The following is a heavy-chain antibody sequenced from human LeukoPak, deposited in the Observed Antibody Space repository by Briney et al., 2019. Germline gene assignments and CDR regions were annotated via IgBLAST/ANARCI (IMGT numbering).Heavy chain of an antibody. V-gene: IGHV3-7*01. CDR2: INQGGSET. J-gene: IGHJ4*02. Sequence: GGSLRLSCAASGFSFSIYWMSWVRQAPGQGLEWVANINQGGSETYYVDSVKGRFTISRDNAKNSLFLQLNSLRAEDTADYYCARSPGVGTVDYWGQGSLVTVSS. CDR1: GFSFSIYW. CDR3: ARSPGVGTVDY. D-gene: IGHD3-3*01.